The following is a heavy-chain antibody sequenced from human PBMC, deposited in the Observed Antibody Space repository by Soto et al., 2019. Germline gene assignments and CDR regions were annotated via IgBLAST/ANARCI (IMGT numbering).Heavy chain of an antibody. D-gene: IGHD3-10*01. J-gene: IGHJ4*02. CDR3: AKDPFGDLSFYSDF. CDR2: ISGSGGST. Sequence: EVQLLESGGTLVQPGGPLRLSCAASGFSFSSYAMTWVRQAPGKGLEWVSTISGSGGSTYFADSVKGRFSISRDNSKDTLYLQMDSLSADDTALYYCAKDPFGDLSFYSDFWGQGTLVTVSS. CDR1: GFSFSSYA. V-gene: IGHV3-23*01.